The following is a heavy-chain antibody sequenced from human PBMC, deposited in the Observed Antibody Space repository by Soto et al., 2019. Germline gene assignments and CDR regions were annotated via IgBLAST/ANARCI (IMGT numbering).Heavy chain of an antibody. CDR1: GFTFSSYW. Sequence: GGSLRLSCAASGFTFSSYWMSWVRQAPGKGLEWVANISSSSSFRNYADSVKGRFSISRDNDKNLVYLQMDSLRAEDTAVYYCARDPPLSVLVVVATDDFWGQGTLVTVSS. V-gene: IGHV3-21*05. J-gene: IGHJ4*02. CDR2: ISSSSSFR. CDR3: ARDPPLSVLVVVATDDF. D-gene: IGHD2-21*01.